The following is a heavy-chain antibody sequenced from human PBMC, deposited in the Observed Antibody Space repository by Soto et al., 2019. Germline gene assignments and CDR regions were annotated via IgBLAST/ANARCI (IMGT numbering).Heavy chain of an antibody. CDR2: IYPGDSDT. CDR3: ARQCCSGGSCYLLIPCY. V-gene: IGHV5-51*01. CDR1: GYSFTSYW. Sequence: GESLKISCKGSGYSFTSYWIGWVRQMPGKGLEWMGIIYPGDSDTRYSPSFQGQVTISADKSISTAYLQWSSLKASDTAMYYCARQCCSGGSCYLLIPCYWGQGTLVTVSS. J-gene: IGHJ4*02. D-gene: IGHD2-15*01.